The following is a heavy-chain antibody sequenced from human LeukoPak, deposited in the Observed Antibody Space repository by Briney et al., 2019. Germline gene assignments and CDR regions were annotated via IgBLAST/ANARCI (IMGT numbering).Heavy chain of an antibody. J-gene: IGHJ4*02. CDR1: GFSFSKYG. CDR2: ISYDGGSN. Sequence: GGSLRLSCAASGFSFSKYGMHWVRQAPGKGLEWVAVISYDGGSNYYGDSVKGRFTISRDNSKNTLYLQMNSLRAEDTAVYYCAKDRWPDYGDAGYFDYWGQGTLVTVSS. CDR3: AKDRWPDYGDAGYFDY. V-gene: IGHV3-30*18. D-gene: IGHD4-17*01.